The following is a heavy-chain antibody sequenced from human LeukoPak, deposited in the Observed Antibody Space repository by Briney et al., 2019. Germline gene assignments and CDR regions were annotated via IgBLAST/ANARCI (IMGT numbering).Heavy chain of an antibody. CDR1: GGSISSSSYY. J-gene: IGHJ4*02. CDR2: IYYSGST. Sequence: SETLSLTCTVSGGSISSSSYYWGWIRQPPGKGLEWIGSIYYSGSTYYNPSLKSRVTISVDTSKNQFSLKLSSVTAADTAVYYCASGKETTDYYDSSVYLYYFDYWGQGTLVTVSS. D-gene: IGHD3-22*01. CDR3: ASGKETTDYYDSSVYLYYFDY. V-gene: IGHV4-39*01.